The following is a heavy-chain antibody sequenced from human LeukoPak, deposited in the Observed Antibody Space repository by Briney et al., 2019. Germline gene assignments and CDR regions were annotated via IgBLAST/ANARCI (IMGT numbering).Heavy chain of an antibody. D-gene: IGHD6-13*01. CDR2: IIPIFGTA. CDR1: GGTFSSYA. V-gene: IGHV1-69*05. CDR3: ARSGIAAAVNWFDP. J-gene: IGHJ5*02. Sequence: ASVKVSCKASGGTFSSYAISWVRQAPGQGLEWMGGIIPIFGTANYAQKFQGRVTITTDESTSTAYMELGSLRSEDTAVYYCARSGIAAAVNWFDPWGQGTLVTVSS.